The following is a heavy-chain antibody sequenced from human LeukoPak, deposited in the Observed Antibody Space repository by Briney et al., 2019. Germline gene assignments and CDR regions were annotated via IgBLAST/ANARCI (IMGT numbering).Heavy chain of an antibody. CDR1: GFTFSNYA. D-gene: IGHD3-3*01. V-gene: IGHV3-23*01. J-gene: IGHJ4*02. Sequence: GGSLRLSCAASGFTFSNYAMSWVRQAPGKGLEWVSGISGSGGSTYYADSVKGRFTISRDNAKNSLYLQMNSLRAEDTAVCYCAKGSGAYGHPTSPLFDFWGQGTLVTVSS. CDR2: ISGSGGST. CDR3: AKGSGAYGHPTSPLFDF.